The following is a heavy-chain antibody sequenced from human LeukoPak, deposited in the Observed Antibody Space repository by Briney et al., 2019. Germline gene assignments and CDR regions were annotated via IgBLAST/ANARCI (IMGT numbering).Heavy chain of an antibody. CDR3: ARDFRIAAAVPSYFDY. CDR2: ISSRGTHM. V-gene: IGHV3-21*01. CDR1: GVSFSSFA. Sequence: PGGSLRLSCAASGVSFSSFAMSWVRQAPGKGLEWVSFISSRGTHMYYLDSVKGRFTISRDNAKASLDLQLNSLRAEDTAVYFCARDFRIAAAVPSYFDYWGQGVLVTVSS. D-gene: IGHD6-13*01. J-gene: IGHJ4*02.